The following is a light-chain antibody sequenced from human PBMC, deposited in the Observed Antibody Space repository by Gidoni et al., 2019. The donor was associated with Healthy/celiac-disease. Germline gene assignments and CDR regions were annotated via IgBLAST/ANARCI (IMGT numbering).Light chain of an antibody. CDR3: QQYGSSPPWT. V-gene: IGKV3-20*01. J-gene: IGKJ1*01. CDR1: QSVSSSY. Sequence: EIVLTQSPGTLSLSPGERATLSSRASQSVSSSYLAWYQQKPGQAPRLLIYCASSRATGIPDRISGSGSGTAFTLTISRLEPYDFSVYYCQQYGSSPPWTFGQGTKVEIK. CDR2: CAS.